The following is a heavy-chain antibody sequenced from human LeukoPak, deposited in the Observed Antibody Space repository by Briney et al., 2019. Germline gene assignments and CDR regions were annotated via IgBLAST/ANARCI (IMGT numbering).Heavy chain of an antibody. CDR3: AKSSSRLDTSSFEY. CDR1: GFTFSSYG. Sequence: GGSLRLSCAASGFTFSSYGIHWVRQAPGKGLEWVTFIQYDGSNKYADSVKGRFTISRDNSKSVLYLQMNSLRAEDTALYYCAKSSSRLDTSSFEYWGQGTLVTVSS. V-gene: IGHV3-30*02. J-gene: IGHJ4*02. D-gene: IGHD5-18*01. CDR2: IQYDGSNK.